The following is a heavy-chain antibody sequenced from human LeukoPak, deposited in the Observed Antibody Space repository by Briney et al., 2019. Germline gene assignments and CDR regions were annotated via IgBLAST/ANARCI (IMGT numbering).Heavy chain of an antibody. J-gene: IGHJ4*02. Sequence: GGSLRLSCAASGFTFSSYGMQWVRQAPGKGLEWVAVIWYDGSNKYYADSVKGRFTISRDNSKNMLYLQMNSLRAEDTAVYYCARDWVKEPVIRYFDWLFCEYWGQGTLVTVSS. D-gene: IGHD3-9*01. CDR3: ARDWVKEPVIRYFDWLFCEY. CDR1: GFTFSSYG. CDR2: IWYDGSNK. V-gene: IGHV3-33*01.